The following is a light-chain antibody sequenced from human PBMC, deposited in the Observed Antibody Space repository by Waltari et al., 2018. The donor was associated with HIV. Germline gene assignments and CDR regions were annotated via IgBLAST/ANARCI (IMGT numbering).Light chain of an antibody. CDR1: NLPRQS. Sequence: YELTQPPSLSVSPGQTATITCSTNNLPRQSAYWYHQKPGQAPVAVIYHDIKRPSGIPERFSGSKSGDTASLTISGLQTEDEAEYYCSSYAGVNSWLFGSGTKLTVL. V-gene: IGLV3-25*03. J-gene: IGLJ3*02. CDR3: SSYAGVNSWL. CDR2: HDI.